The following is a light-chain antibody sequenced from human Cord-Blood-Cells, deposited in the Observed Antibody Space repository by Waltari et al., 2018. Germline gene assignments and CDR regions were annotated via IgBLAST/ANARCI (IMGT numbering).Light chain of an antibody. V-gene: IGLV2-11*01. J-gene: IGLJ2*01. CDR2: DVS. CDR3: CSYAGSYTLV. CDR1: SSDVGGYNY. Sequence: QSALTQPASVSGSPGQSITISCTGTSSDVGGYNYVSWYQQHPGKAPKLMIYDVSKRPSGVPYLFSGSKSGNTASLTISGLQAEDEADYYCCSYAGSYTLVFGGGTKLTVL.